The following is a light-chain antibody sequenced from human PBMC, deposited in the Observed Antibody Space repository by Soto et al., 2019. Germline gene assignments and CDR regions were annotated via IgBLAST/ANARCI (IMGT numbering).Light chain of an antibody. CDR1: QSVSSSY. CDR3: QQYGSTQTT. CDR2: NTA. V-gene: IGKV3-20*01. Sequence: EVVLSLSPGALSLSTRERATLSGRASQSVSSSYIAWYEQKPGQAPSLLIYNTASSATRIPDRFSGSGSGTDFTLTISRLEPEDCVVYYCQQYGSTQTTFGQGTKVDIK. J-gene: IGKJ1*01.